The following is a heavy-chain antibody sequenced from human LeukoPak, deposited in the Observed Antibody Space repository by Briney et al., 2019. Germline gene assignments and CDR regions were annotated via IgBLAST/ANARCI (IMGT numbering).Heavy chain of an antibody. J-gene: IGHJ6*02. CDR1: GYTLTELS. V-gene: IGHV1-24*01. D-gene: IGHD3-3*01. CDR3: ATTRRLRFLEWLPDYGMDV. Sequence: ASVKVSCKVSGYTLTELSMHWVRQAPGKGLEWMGGFDPEDGETIYAQKFQGRVTMTEDTSTDTAYMELSSLRSEDTAVYYCATTRRLRFLEWLPDYGMDVWGQGTTVTVS. CDR2: FDPEDGET.